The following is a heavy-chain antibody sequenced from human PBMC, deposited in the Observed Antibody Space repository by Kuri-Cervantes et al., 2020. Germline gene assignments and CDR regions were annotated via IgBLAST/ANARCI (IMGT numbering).Heavy chain of an antibody. CDR3: AREVGATTFGYYYYGMDV. CDR2: ISSSCSTI. CDR1: GSTFSDYY. Sequence: GGPLRLSCGASGSTFSDYYMSWSRQAPGKGLEWVSYISSSCSTIYYADSVKGRFTISRDNAKNSLYLQINSLRAEDTAVYYCAREVGATTFGYYYYGMDVWRQGTTVTVSS. D-gene: IGHD1-26*01. J-gene: IGHJ6*02. V-gene: IGHV3-11*01.